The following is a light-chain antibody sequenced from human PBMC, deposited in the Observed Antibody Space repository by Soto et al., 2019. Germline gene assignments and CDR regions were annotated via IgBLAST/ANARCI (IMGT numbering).Light chain of an antibody. Sequence: EIVLTQSPGTLSLSPGERATLSCRASQSVSSNFAWYQQKPGQAPRLLIYGASTRATGIPARFSGSASGTEFTLTISSLQSEDFAVYYCQQFNNWPPTFGQGTKVDIK. J-gene: IGKJ1*01. CDR2: GAS. CDR3: QQFNNWPPT. CDR1: QSVSSN. V-gene: IGKV3-15*01.